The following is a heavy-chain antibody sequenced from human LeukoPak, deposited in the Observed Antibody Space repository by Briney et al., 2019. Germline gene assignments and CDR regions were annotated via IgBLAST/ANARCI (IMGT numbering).Heavy chain of an antibody. CDR1: GFTVSSND. Sequence: GGSLRLSCAASGFTVSSNDMTWVRQTPGRGLEWVSIIYSGGNTYYADSVKGRFTISIDNSKNTLYLQMNSLRAEDTAVFYCARDRPGDGYFDYWGQGTLVTVSS. J-gene: IGHJ4*02. D-gene: IGHD3-10*01. CDR2: IYSGGNT. V-gene: IGHV3-66*01. CDR3: ARDRPGDGYFDY.